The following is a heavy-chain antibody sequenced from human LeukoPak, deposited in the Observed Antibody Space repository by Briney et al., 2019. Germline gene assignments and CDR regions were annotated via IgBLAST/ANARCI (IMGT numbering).Heavy chain of an antibody. V-gene: IGHV1-46*01. CDR2: INPSGGST. CDR3: AADLSYSSGWYYFDY. J-gene: IGHJ4*02. CDR1: GYTFTSYY. Sequence: ASVKVSCKASGYTFTSYYMHWVRQAPGQGLEWMGIINPSGGSTSYAQKFQGRVTMTRDMSTSTAYMELSSLRSEDTAVYYCAADLSYSSGWYYFDYWGQGTLVTVSS. D-gene: IGHD6-19*01.